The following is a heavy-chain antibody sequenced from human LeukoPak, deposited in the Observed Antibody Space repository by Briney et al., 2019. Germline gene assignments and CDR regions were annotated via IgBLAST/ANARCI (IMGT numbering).Heavy chain of an antibody. CDR2: INPNSGGT. J-gene: IGHJ5*02. CDR1: GYTFTGYY. CDR3: ARARFAPPTPQQLASRGINWFDP. V-gene: IGHV1-2*02. Sequence: GASVKVSCKASGYTFTGYYMHWVRQAPGQGLEWMGWINPNSGGTNYAQKFQGRVNMTRDTSISTTYMELSRLRSDDTAVYYCARARFAPPTPQQLASRGINWFDPWGRGTLVTVSS. D-gene: IGHD6-13*01.